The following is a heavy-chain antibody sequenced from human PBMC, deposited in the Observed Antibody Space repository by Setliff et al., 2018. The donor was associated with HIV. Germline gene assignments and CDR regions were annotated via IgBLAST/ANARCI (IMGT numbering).Heavy chain of an antibody. V-gene: IGHV4-59*01. Sequence: SETLSLTCTVSGGSISSYYWSWIRQPPGKGLEWIGYIYYSGSTNYNPSLKSRVTISVDTSKNQFSLKLSSVIAADTAVYYCARILGDQGYYYGMDVWGQGTTVTVSS. D-gene: IGHD3-16*01. CDR1: GGSISSYY. CDR3: ARILGDQGYYYGMDV. J-gene: IGHJ6*02. CDR2: IYYSGST.